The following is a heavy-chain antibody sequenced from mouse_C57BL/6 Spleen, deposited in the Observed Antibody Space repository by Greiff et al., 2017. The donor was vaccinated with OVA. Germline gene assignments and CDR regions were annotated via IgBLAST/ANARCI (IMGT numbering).Heavy chain of an antibody. Sequence: VKQSCKASGYTFTSYWMHWVKQRPGQGLEWIGEIDPSDSYTNYNQKFKGKSTLTVDKSSSTAYMQLSSLTSEDSAVYYCARVDSNWYFDVWGTGTTVTVSS. CDR2: IDPSDSYT. D-gene: IGHD2-5*01. J-gene: IGHJ1*03. CDR1: GYTFTSYW. V-gene: IGHV1-69*01. CDR3: ARVDSNWYFDV.